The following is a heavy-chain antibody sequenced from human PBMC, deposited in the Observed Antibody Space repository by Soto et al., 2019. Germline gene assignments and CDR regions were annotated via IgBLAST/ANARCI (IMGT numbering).Heavy chain of an antibody. Sequence: PGGTLRLSCAAAGCTFSTYSMSWVGQAPWKVLELVSSITSANSIYYADSVKGRFTISRDNAENSLSLQLNSLIAEDAAVYYCARENRFLQWFLLDPWGQGTLVTVSS. CDR3: ARENRFLQWFLLDP. D-gene: IGHD3-3*01. J-gene: IGHJ5*02. CDR1: GCTFSTYS. CDR2: ITSANSI. V-gene: IGHV3-21*01.